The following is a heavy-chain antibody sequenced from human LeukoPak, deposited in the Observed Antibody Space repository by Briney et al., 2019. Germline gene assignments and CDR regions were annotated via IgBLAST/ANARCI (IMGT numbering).Heavy chain of an antibody. J-gene: IGHJ4*02. CDR3: AGVLRVEMFVNY. Sequence: SETLSLTCTVSGGSISSFYWGWIRQPPGKGVEWIGHMHSSGSTNYNSSLKSRVTMSVDTSKNQFSLKLSSVTAADTAVYWCAGVLRVEMFVNYWGKGTLVTVSS. CDR1: GGSISSFY. CDR2: MHSSGST. D-gene: IGHD2-8*01. V-gene: IGHV4-59*01.